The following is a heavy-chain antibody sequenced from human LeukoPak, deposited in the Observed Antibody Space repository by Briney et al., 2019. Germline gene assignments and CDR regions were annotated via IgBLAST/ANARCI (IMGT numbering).Heavy chain of an antibody. V-gene: IGHV4-61*01. Sequence: PSETLSLTCSVSGGSVSSGSYYWSWIRQPPGKGLEWIGDIYYSGSTNYNPSLKSRVTISVDTSKNQFSLKLSSVTAADTAVYYCARGVGTYCGGDCYSYGMDVWGQGTTVTVSS. D-gene: IGHD2-21*01. CDR3: ARGVGTYCGGDCYSYGMDV. CDR2: IYYSGST. J-gene: IGHJ6*02. CDR1: GGSVSSGSYY.